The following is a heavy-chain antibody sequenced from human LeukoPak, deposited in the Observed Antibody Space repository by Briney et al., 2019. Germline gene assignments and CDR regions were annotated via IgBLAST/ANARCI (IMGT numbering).Heavy chain of an antibody. CDR1: GSSFTGYY. V-gene: IGHV1-2*02. Sequence: EPSVNVSFKASGSSFTGYYMHWVRQAHGQGLEWMGWVSPNSGGTNYAQKFQGRVTMTRDTSISTAYMEMRRLRPADTAVYYCARGGRYSYGSAYYYYYYIDVWGKGTTVTAS. J-gene: IGHJ6*03. CDR2: VSPNSGGT. D-gene: IGHD5-18*01. CDR3: ARGGRYSYGSAYYYYYYIDV.